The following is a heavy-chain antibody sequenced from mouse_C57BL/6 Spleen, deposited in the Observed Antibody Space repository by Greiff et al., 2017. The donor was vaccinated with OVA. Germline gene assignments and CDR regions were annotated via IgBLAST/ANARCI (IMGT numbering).Heavy chain of an antibody. J-gene: IGHJ1*03. CDR2: ISYDGSN. V-gene: IGHV3-6*01. D-gene: IGHD1-1*01. CDR1: GYSITSGYY. CDR3: AREYYGSRGYFDV. Sequence: ESGPGLVKPSQSLSLTCSVTGYSITSGYYWNWIRQFPGNKLEWMGYISYDGSNNYNPSLKNRISITRDTSKNQFFLKLNSVTTEDTATYYCAREYYGSRGYFDVWGTGTTVTVSS.